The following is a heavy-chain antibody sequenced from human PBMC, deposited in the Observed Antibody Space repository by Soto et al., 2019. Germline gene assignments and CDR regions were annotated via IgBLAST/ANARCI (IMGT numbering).Heavy chain of an antibody. J-gene: IGHJ6*02. V-gene: IGHV3-23*01. CDR3: VIDWTGNKCPCLDV. Sequence: EVEVLESGGGLQQPGGSLRLSCVASGFTFNAHAMTWVRQGPGVGLEWTSSISGDGKSTYYADSVKGRFTVSRDNSKNTLTLQMNSLRVEDTATYYCVIDWTGNKCPCLDVWGQGTTVTVSS. CDR2: ISGDGKST. D-gene: IGHD2-8*02. CDR1: GFTFNAHA.